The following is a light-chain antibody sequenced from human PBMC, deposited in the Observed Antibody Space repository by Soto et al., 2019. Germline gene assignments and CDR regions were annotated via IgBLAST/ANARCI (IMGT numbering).Light chain of an antibody. Sequence: ALSQPASISGCPGQSITISCPGTFSDIGTYNFVSWYQFHPDEVPKLIIYEVSDRPSGVTGRFSGSKSGTSASLAISGLQSEDEADYYCAAWDDIVNGYVFGTGTKV. J-gene: IGLJ1*01. CDR2: EVS. CDR3: AAWDDIVNGYV. V-gene: IGLV2-14*01. CDR1: FSDIGTYNF.